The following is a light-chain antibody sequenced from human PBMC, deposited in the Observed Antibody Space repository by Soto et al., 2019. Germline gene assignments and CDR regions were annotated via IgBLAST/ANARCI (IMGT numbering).Light chain of an antibody. V-gene: IGKV3-15*01. CDR1: QSISDP. J-gene: IGKJ1*01. CDR3: QQYNNWPWT. Sequence: EVLMSQSPASLSVSPGGRATLSCRASQSISDPLAWYQQKPGQAPRLLIHGASTRDTGFPARFSGSGSGTDFTLTISSLQSEDFAVYYCQQYNNWPWTFGQGTKVDIK. CDR2: GAS.